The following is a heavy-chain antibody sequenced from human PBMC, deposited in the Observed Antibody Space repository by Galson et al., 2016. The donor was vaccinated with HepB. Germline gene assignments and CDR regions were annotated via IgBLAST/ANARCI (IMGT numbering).Heavy chain of an antibody. CDR3: ARDTYGSFDP. CDR2: ISGSGGAT. J-gene: IGHJ5*02. CDR1: GFPFNIYA. D-gene: IGHD3-10*01. V-gene: IGHV3-23*01. Sequence: SLRLSCAASGFPFNIYAMSWVRQALGKGLEWVSAISGSGGATYYADSVRGRFTISRDNPRTTLYLQMDSLRADDTAIYYCARDTYGSFDPWGQGALVTVSS.